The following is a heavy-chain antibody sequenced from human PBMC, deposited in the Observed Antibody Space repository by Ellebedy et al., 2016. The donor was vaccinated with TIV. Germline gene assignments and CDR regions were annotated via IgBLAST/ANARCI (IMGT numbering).Heavy chain of an antibody. J-gene: IGHJ5*02. CDR1: GFTFSSYG. D-gene: IGHD3-3*01. Sequence: GGSLRLXXAASGFTFSSYGMHWVRQAPGKGLEWVANIKQDGSEKYYVDSVKGRFTISRDNAKNSLYLQMNSLRAEDTAVYYCARGRGFLSPWGQGTLVTVSS. V-gene: IGHV3-7*01. CDR3: ARGRGFLSP. CDR2: IKQDGSEK.